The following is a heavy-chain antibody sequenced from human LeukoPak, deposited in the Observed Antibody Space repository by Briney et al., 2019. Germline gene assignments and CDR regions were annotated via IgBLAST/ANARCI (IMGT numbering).Heavy chain of an antibody. Sequence: SVKVSCKASGGTFSSYAISGVRQAPGEGREWMGRIIPICGTANYAQKFQGRVTIRTDESTSRAYMELSSLRSEDTAVYYCARTMYSTVQTGAFDYWGQGTPVTASS. V-gene: IGHV1-69*05. J-gene: IGHJ4*02. CDR3: ARTMYSTVQTGAFDY. D-gene: IGHD6-13*01. CDR2: IIPICGTA. CDR1: GGTFSSYA.